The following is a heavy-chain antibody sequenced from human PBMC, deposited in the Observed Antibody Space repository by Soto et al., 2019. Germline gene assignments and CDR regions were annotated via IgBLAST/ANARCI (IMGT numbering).Heavy chain of an antibody. Sequence: GASVKVSCKASGYTFTSYAMHWVRQAPGQRLEWMGWINAGNGNTKYSQKFQGRVTITRDTSASTAYMELSSLRSEDTAVYYCARDHYYDSSGWEDAFDIWGQGTMVTVSS. D-gene: IGHD3-22*01. CDR2: INAGNGNT. V-gene: IGHV1-3*01. J-gene: IGHJ3*02. CDR3: ARDHYYDSSGWEDAFDI. CDR1: GYTFTSYA.